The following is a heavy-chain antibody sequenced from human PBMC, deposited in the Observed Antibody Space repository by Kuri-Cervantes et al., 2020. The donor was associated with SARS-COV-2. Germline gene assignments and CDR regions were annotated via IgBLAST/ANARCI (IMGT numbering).Heavy chain of an antibody. CDR2: VYESGDT. Sequence: GSLRLSCTVSGASISSSTYYWGWIRQSPGKGLEWLGSVYESGDTYYSSSLKSRPSLSVDTSKNQFSLKLSPVTAADTAVYYCARRPWGITIFGVVTSDGFDIWGQGTMVTVSS. CDR1: GASISSSTYY. D-gene: IGHD3-3*01. V-gene: IGHV4-39*01. CDR3: ARRPWGITIFGVVTSDGFDI. J-gene: IGHJ3*02.